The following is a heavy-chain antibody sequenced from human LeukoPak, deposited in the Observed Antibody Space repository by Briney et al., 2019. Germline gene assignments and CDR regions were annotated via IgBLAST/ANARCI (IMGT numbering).Heavy chain of an antibody. CDR2: ISSSSSYT. V-gene: IGHV3-11*05. CDR3: AREVKAVPGDESFDY. Sequence: GGSLRLSCAASGFTFSGYYMSWIRQAPGKGLEWVSYISSSSSYTNYADSVKGRFTISRDNAKNSLYLQMNSLRAEDTAVYYCAREVKAVPGDESFDYWGQGTLVTVSS. J-gene: IGHJ4*02. CDR1: GFTFSGYY. D-gene: IGHD6-19*01.